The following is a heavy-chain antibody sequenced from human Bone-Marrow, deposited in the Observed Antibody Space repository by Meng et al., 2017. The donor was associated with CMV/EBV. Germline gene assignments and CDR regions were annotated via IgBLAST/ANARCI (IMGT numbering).Heavy chain of an antibody. CDR3: AKDELTIFGVVISDYYYGMDV. CDR1: GFTFSSFD. CDR2: IWYDGSNK. Sequence: GGSLRLSCAASGFTFSSFDIHWVRQAPGKGLEWVAVIWYDGSNKYYADSVKGRFTISRDNSKNTLYLQMNSLRAEDTAVYYCAKDELTIFGVVISDYYYGMDVWGQGTTVTVSS. J-gene: IGHJ6*02. D-gene: IGHD3-3*01. V-gene: IGHV3-30*02.